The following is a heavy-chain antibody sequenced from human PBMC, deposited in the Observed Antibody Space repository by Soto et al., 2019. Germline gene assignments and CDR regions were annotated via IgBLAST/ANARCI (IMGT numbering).Heavy chain of an antibody. J-gene: IGHJ4*02. V-gene: IGHV3-30*18. CDR1: GFTFSRYG. CDR2: ISYDGSNR. CDR3: AKDRGVRGGSLDS. D-gene: IGHD3-10*01. Sequence: QVQLVESGGGVVQPGRSLRLSCAASGFTFSRYGMHWLRQAPGKGLEWVAVISYDGSNRYYADSVKGRFTISRDNPKNTLYLQMNSLRVKDTAVYDCAKDRGVRGGSLDSWGQGTLVTVSS.